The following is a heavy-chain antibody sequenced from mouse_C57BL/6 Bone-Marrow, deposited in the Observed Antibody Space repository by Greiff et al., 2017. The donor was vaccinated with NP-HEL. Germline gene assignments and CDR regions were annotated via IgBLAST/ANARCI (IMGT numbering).Heavy chain of an antibody. CDR2: FHPYNDDT. Sequence: VKLQESGAELVKPGASVKMSCKASGYTFTTYPIEWMKQNHGKSLEWIGNFHPYNDDTKYNEKFKGKATLTVEKSSSTVYLELSRLTSDDSAVYYCARRGYYGSSYRYWYFDVWGTGTTVTVSS. CDR1: GYTFTTYP. V-gene: IGHV1-47*01. D-gene: IGHD1-1*01. CDR3: ARRGYYGSSYRYWYFDV. J-gene: IGHJ1*03.